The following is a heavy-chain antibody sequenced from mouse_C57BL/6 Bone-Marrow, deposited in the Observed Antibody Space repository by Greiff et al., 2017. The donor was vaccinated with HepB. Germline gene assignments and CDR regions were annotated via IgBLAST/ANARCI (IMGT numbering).Heavy chain of an antibody. Sequence: EVQLVESGGGLVQPGGSMKLSCVASGFTFSNYWMNWVRQSPEKGLEWVAQIRLKSDNYATHYAESVKGRFTISRDDSKSSVYLQMNNLRAEDTGIYYCTSDITTVVANFDYWGQGTTLTVSS. CDR2: IRLKSDNYAT. CDR3: TSDITTVVANFDY. D-gene: IGHD1-1*01. V-gene: IGHV6-3*01. CDR1: GFTFSNYW. J-gene: IGHJ2*01.